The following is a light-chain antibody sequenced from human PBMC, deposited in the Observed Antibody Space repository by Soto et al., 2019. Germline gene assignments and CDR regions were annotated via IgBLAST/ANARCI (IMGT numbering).Light chain of an antibody. Sequence: DIQMTQSPSSLSASVGDRVTITCQASQDVSNYLNWYQQKLGKAPKLLIYDASNLETGVPSRFSGSGSGTYFSFTISSLQPEDFATYYCQQHDNLPLTFGGGTKVDIK. V-gene: IGKV1-33*01. CDR1: QDVSNY. CDR3: QQHDNLPLT. CDR2: DAS. J-gene: IGKJ4*01.